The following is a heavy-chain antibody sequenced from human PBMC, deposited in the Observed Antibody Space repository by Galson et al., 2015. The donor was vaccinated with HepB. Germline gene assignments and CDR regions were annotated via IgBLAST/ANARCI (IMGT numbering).Heavy chain of an antibody. J-gene: IGHJ4*02. D-gene: IGHD6-13*01. Sequence: SVKVSCKASGYTFTSYYMHWVRQAPGQGLEWMGIINPSGGSTSYAQKFQGRVTMTRDTSTSTVYMELSSLRFEDTAVYYCARVGQAGSSWYHFDYWGQGTLVTVSS. CDR2: INPSGGST. CDR3: ARVGQAGSSWYHFDY. V-gene: IGHV1-46*03. CDR1: GYTFTSYY.